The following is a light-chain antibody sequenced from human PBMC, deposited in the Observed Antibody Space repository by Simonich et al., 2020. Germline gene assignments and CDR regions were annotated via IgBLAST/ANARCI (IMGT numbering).Light chain of an antibody. Sequence: QSALTQPASVSGSPGQSIPISCTGTSSDVGGYNYVSWYQQHPGKAPKLMIYDVSKRPSGVSNRFSGSKSGNPASLTISGLQAEDEADYYCSSYTSSSWVFGGGTKLTVL. CDR2: DVS. CDR1: SSDVGGYNY. J-gene: IGLJ3*02. CDR3: SSYTSSSWV. V-gene: IGLV2-14*01.